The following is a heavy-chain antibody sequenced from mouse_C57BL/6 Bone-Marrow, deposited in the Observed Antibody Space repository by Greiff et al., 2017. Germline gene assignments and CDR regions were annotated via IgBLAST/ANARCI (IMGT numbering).Heavy chain of an antibody. CDR1: GYTFTDYE. D-gene: IGHD2-3*01. V-gene: IGHV1-15*01. Sequence: VQLQQSGAELVRPGASVTLSCKASGYTFTDYEMHWVKQTPVHGLEWIGAIDPETGGTAYNQKFKGKAILTADKSSSTAYMELRSLTSEDSAVYYWTRSMHYFDYWGQGTTLTGSS. CDR2: IDPETGGT. J-gene: IGHJ2*01. CDR3: TRSMHYFDY.